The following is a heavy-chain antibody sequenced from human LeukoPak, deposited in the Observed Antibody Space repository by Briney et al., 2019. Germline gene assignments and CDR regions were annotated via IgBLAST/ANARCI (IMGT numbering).Heavy chain of an antibody. CDR3: ARGAPGYSSSWYWFDP. CDR2: INPNSGGT. CDR1: GYTFTGYY. J-gene: IGHJ5*02. D-gene: IGHD6-13*01. V-gene: IGHV1-2*04. Sequence: ASVKVSCKASGYTFTGYYMHWVRQAPGQGLEWMGWINPNSGGTNYAQKFQGWVTMTRDTSISTAYMELSRLRSDDTAVYYCARGAPGYSSSWYWFDPWGQGTLVTVSS.